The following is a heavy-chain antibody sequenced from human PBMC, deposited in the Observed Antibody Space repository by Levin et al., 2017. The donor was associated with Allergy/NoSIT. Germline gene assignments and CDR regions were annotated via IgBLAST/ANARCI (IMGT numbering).Heavy chain of an antibody. V-gene: IGHV1-18*01. CDR1: GYTFTSYG. Sequence: ASVKVSCKASGYTFTSYGISWVRQAPGQGLEWMGWISAYNGNTNYAQKLQGRVTMTTDTSTSTAYMELRSLRSDDTAVYYCARDPNSSGWSGFDYWGQGTLVTVSS. CDR2: ISAYNGNT. D-gene: IGHD6-19*01. CDR3: ARDPNSSGWSGFDY. J-gene: IGHJ4*02.